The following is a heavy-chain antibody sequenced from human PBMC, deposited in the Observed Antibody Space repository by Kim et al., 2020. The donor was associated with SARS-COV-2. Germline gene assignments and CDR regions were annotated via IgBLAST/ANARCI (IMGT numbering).Heavy chain of an antibody. J-gene: IGHJ4*02. Sequence: SKKFQGRVTITRDTSASTAYMELSSLRSEDTAVYYCARGDYGGNSLGIVYWGQGTLVTVSS. V-gene: IGHV1-3*01. D-gene: IGHD2-21*02. CDR3: ARGDYGGNSLGIVY.